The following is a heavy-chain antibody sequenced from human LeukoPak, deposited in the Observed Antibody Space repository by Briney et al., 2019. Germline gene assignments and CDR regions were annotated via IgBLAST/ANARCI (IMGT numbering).Heavy chain of an antibody. CDR3: ARVDTAMVGYFDY. CDR1: GGSISSYY. J-gene: IGHJ4*02. Sequence: SETLSLTCTVSGGSISSYYWSWIRQPPGKGLEWIGYMYYSGSTNYNPSLKSRVTISVDTSKNQFSLKLSSVTAADTAVYYCARVDTAMVGYFDYWGQGTLVTVSS. CDR2: MYYSGST. D-gene: IGHD5-18*01. V-gene: IGHV4-59*01.